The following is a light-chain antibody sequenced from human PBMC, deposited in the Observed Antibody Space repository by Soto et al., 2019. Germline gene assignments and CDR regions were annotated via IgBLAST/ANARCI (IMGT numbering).Light chain of an antibody. CDR3: QHYNSYSEA. J-gene: IGKJ1*01. V-gene: IGKV1-5*03. Sequence: DIQMTQSPSTLSGSVGDRVTITCRASQTISSWLAWYQQKPGKAPKLLIYKASTLKSGVPSMFSGSGSGTEFTLNISSLQPDDFETYYCQHYNSYSEAFGQGTKVDIK. CDR2: KAS. CDR1: QTISSW.